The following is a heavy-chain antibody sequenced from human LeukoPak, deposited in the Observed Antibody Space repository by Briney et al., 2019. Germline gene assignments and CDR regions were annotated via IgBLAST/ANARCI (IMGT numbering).Heavy chain of an antibody. J-gene: IGHJ3*02. V-gene: IGHV3-23*01. Sequence: PGGYVRLSCAASGFTFSSYAMSWVRPAPGKGLEWVSRISGSGDSTYYADSVKGRFTISRDNSKNTLYLQMNSLRAEDTAVYYCARYSKNDAFDIWGQGTMVTVSS. D-gene: IGHD5-12*01. CDR1: GFTFSSYA. CDR3: ARYSKNDAFDI. CDR2: ISGSGDST.